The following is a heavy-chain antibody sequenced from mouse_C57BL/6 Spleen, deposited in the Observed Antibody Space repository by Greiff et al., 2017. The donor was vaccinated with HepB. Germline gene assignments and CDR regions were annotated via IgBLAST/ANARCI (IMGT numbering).Heavy chain of an antibody. CDR3: ARVGDGWYFDV. CDR2: INYDGSST. J-gene: IGHJ1*03. CDR1: GFTFSDYY. Sequence: EVKLVESEGGLVQPGSSMKLSCTASGFTFSDYYMAWVRQVPEKGLEWVANINYDGSSTYYLDSLKSRFIFSRDNAKNILYLQMSSLKSEDTATYYCARVGDGWYFDVWGTGTTVTVSS. V-gene: IGHV5-16*01.